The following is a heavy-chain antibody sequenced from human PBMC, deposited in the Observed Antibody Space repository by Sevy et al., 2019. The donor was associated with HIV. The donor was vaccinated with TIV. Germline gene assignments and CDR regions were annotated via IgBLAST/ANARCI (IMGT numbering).Heavy chain of an antibody. V-gene: IGHV3-33*01. CDR2: IWYDGSNK. J-gene: IGHJ3*02. D-gene: IGHD1-26*01. Sequence: GGSLRLSCAASGFTFSSYGMHWVRQAPGKGLEWLAVIWYDGSNKYYADSVKGRFTISRDNSKNTLYLQMNSLRTEDSDVYYCAREGATTYAFDIWGQGTMVTVSS. CDR3: AREGATTYAFDI. CDR1: GFTFSSYG.